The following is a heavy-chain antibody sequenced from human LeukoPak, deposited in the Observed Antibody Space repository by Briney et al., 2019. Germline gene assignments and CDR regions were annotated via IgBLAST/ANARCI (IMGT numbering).Heavy chain of an antibody. D-gene: IGHD3-22*01. CDR1: GGTFSSYA. J-gene: IGHJ6*03. Sequence: SVKVSCKASGGTFSSYAISWVRQAPGQGLEWMRGIIPIFGTANYAQKFQGRVTITTDESTSTAYMELSRLRSEDTAVYYCASGRYYDSSGLGYYYYYMDVWGKGTTVTVSS. CDR3: ASGRYYDSSGLGYYYYYMDV. V-gene: IGHV1-69*05. CDR2: IIPIFGTA.